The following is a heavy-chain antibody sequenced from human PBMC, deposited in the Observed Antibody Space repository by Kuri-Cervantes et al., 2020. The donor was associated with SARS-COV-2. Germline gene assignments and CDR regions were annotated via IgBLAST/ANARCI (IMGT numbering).Heavy chain of an antibody. CDR3: AKDRVGVQDF. D-gene: IGHD2-21*01. Sequence: GESLKISCAASGFNFSRTDMHWVRQVPGKGLEWVAVISHDGKNKKCIASGKGRSTISRDNSQNTLYLHMKSLRSEDTAMYYCAKDRVGVQDFWGQGTLVTVSS. CDR1: GFNFSRTD. V-gene: IGHV3-30*18. J-gene: IGHJ4*02. CDR2: ISHDGKNK.